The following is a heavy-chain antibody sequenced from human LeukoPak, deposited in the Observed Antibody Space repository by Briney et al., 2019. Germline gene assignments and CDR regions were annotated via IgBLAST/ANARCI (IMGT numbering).Heavy chain of an antibody. Sequence: ASVKVSFKASGYTFTSYGISWVRQAPGQGLEWMGWIRAYNGNTNYAQKLQGRVTMTTDTSTSTAYMELRSLRSDDTAVYYCARERMGPYSSSWYGAFDIWGQGTMVTVSS. CDR3: ARERMGPYSSSWYGAFDI. V-gene: IGHV1-18*01. CDR1: GYTFTSYG. CDR2: IRAYNGNT. J-gene: IGHJ3*02. D-gene: IGHD6-13*01.